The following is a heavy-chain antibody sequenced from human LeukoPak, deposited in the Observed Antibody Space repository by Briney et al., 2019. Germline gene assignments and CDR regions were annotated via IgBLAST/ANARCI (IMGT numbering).Heavy chain of an antibody. Sequence: PGGSLRLSCAASGFTFSSYSMNWVRQAPGKGLEWVSSISSSSYIYYADSVKGRFTISRDNAKNSLYLQMNSLRSEDTAVYYCARVPTYVYPIDYWGQGTLVTVSS. CDR1: GFTFSSYS. V-gene: IGHV3-21*01. CDR3: ARVPTYVYPIDY. CDR2: ISSSSYI. J-gene: IGHJ4*02. D-gene: IGHD3-16*01.